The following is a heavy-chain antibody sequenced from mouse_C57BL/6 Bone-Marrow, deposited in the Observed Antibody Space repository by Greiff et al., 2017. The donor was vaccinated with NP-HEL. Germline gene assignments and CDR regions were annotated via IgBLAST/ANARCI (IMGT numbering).Heavy chain of an antibody. Sequence: VQLQQSGAELVRPGASVKLSCTASGFNIKDDYMHWVKQRPEQGLEWIGWIDPENGDTEYASKFPGTATITADTSANTAYLRLSSLTSEDTAVYYCVGSYCSNIYAMDYWGQGTSVTVSS. CDR3: VGSYCSNIYAMDY. J-gene: IGHJ4*01. CDR2: IDPENGDT. CDR1: GFNIKDDY. V-gene: IGHV14-4*01. D-gene: IGHD2-5*01.